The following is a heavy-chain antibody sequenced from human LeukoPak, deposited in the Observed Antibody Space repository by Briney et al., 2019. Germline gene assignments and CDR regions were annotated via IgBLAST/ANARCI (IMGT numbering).Heavy chain of an antibody. CDR3: ARHRGGAIGYEFYYYMDV. CDR1: GYRFTNYW. CDR2: IGPNDSHT. J-gene: IGHJ6*03. D-gene: IGHD3-16*01. V-gene: IGHV5-51*01. Sequence: GESLKLSCQGSGYRFTNYWIGWVRQMPGKGREGMGFIGPNDSHTKYSPSFQGHVTISADKSINTVYVQWNSLKASDTAMYFCARHRGGAIGYEFYYYMDVWGKGTTVIVS.